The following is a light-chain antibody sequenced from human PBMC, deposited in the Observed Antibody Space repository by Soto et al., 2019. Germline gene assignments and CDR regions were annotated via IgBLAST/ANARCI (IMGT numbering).Light chain of an antibody. CDR2: ANT. CDR3: QSYDTSLGGSYV. Sequence: QSVLTQPPSVTGAPGQRVTISCTGNNSNIGAGSGVNWYQQFPDKAPKLLIYANTHRPSGVPDRFSGSTSATSASLAITGLQAEDEADYYCQSYDTSLGGSYVFGTGTKLTVL. V-gene: IGLV1-40*01. CDR1: NSNIGAGSG. J-gene: IGLJ1*01.